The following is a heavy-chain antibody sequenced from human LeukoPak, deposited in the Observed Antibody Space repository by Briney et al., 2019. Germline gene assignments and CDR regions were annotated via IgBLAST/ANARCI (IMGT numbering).Heavy chain of an antibody. J-gene: IGHJ4*02. Sequence: SETLSLTCTVSGGSISSSSYYWGWIRQPPGKGLEWIGSIYYSGSTYYNPSLKSRVTISVDTSKNQFSLKLSSVTAADTAVYYCARVPWWELPYFDYWGQGTLVTVSS. CDR3: ARVPWWELPYFDY. CDR2: IYYSGST. CDR1: GGSISSSSYY. D-gene: IGHD1-26*01. V-gene: IGHV4-39*07.